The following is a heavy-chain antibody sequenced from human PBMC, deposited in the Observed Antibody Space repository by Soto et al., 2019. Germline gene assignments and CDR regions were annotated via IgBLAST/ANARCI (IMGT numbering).Heavy chain of an antibody. CDR3: TTDYDILTGYYFDY. Sequence: PGGSLRLSCAASGFTFSNAWMSWVRQAPGKGLEWVGRIKSKTDGGTTDYAAPVKGRFTISRDDSKNTLYLQMNSLKTEDTAVYYCTTDYDILTGYYFDYWGQGTLVTVSS. V-gene: IGHV3-15*01. J-gene: IGHJ4*02. CDR1: GFTFSNAW. D-gene: IGHD3-9*01. CDR2: IKSKTDGGTT.